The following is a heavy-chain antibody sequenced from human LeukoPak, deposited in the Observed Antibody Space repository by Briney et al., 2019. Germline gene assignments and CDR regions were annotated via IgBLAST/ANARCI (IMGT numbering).Heavy chain of an antibody. CDR2: IDRNGGST. V-gene: IGHV3-20*04. D-gene: IGHD3-22*01. CDR1: GFTFDDYV. J-gene: IGHJ4*02. CDR3: ARGGDYDSSGRFDY. Sequence: PGGSLRLSCAASGFTFDDYVMSWVRQAPGKGLEWVSSIDRNGGSTGYADSVKGRFTISRDNAKNSLYLQMNSLRAEDTALYYCARGGDYDSSGRFDYWGQGTLVTVSS.